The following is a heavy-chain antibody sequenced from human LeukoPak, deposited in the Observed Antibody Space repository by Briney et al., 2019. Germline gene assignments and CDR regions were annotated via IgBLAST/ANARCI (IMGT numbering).Heavy chain of an antibody. CDR1: GGSIGSTNYY. Sequence: SETLSLTCTVSGGSIGSTNYYWGWIRQPPGKGLEWIGTIYNSGTTDYNPSLKRRVKISVDTSKNQFSLKLSFVTAADTAVYYCARGKEGAYRNWFDPWGQGTLVTVSS. CDR2: IYNSGTT. V-gene: IGHV4-39*07. CDR3: ARGKEGAYRNWFDP. J-gene: IGHJ5*02. D-gene: IGHD3-16*01.